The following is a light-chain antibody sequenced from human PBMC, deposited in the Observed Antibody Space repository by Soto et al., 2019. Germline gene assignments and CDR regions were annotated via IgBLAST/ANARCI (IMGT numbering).Light chain of an antibody. V-gene: IGKV3-20*01. CDR2: GAS. CDR1: QTLSSSH. Sequence: EMVMTQSPGTLYLSPGERATLSCLASQTLSSSHLAWYQQKPGQAPRLLIYGASTRATGIPDRFSGGGSETDFILTISRVEPEDFAMYYCQHYENSPITFGPGTRLEIK. CDR3: QHYENSPIT. J-gene: IGKJ5*01.